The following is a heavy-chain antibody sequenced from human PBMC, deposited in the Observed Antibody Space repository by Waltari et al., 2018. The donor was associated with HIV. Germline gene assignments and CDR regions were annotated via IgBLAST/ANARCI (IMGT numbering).Heavy chain of an antibody. D-gene: IGHD1-7*01. J-gene: IGHJ5*02. CDR2: ISRSGDYI. Sequence: EVQLVESGGGLVKPGGSLILSCAASGFAFSSDTMNWVRQTPGKGLEWISLISRSGDYIYYADSVKGRFTISRDNAKNSLYLQMNSLRAEDTGVYYCARELEGTVGNYFDPWGQGTLVTVSS. CDR3: ARELEGTVGNYFDP. CDR1: GFAFSSDT. V-gene: IGHV3-21*02.